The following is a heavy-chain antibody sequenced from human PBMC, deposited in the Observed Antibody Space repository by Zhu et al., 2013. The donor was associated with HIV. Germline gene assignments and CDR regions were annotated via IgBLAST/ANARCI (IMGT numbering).Heavy chain of an antibody. Sequence: QVQLVQSGAEVRKPGASVKLSCKASGYTFANHYLHWVRQAPGQGLEWMGVIDPSRGSTIYAQKVQGRITMTTDRPTRTAYLELVSLTSDDTAEYYCARDVVGATAFDSWGQGTLVTVS. D-gene: IGHD1-26*01. CDR2: IDPSRGST. J-gene: IGHJ4*02. CDR3: ARDVVGATAFDS. CDR1: GYTFANHY. V-gene: IGHV1-46*01.